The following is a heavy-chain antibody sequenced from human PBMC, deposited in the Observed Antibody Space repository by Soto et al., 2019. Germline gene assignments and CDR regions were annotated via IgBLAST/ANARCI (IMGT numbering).Heavy chain of an antibody. D-gene: IGHD3-10*01. Sequence: PGGSLRLSCAASGFTFSSYAMHWVRQAPGKGLEWVAVISYDGSNKYYADSVTARFTISRDNSKNTLYLQMNSLRAEDTAVYYCARVMGWVRGVMFDYWGQGTLVTVSS. CDR1: GFTFSSYA. V-gene: IGHV3-30-3*01. CDR2: ISYDGSNK. CDR3: ARVMGWVRGVMFDY. J-gene: IGHJ4*02.